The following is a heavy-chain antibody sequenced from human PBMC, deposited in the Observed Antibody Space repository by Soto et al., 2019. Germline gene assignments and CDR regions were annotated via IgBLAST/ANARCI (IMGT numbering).Heavy chain of an antibody. CDR2: INHSGST. J-gene: IGHJ4*02. Sequence: QVQLQQWGAGLLKPSETLSLTCAVYGGSFSGYYWSWIRQPPGKGLEWIGEINHSGSTNYNPSLKIRVTISVDTSKHLFSLKLSSVTAADAAVYYCARGHSGPVSSSLGEDFDYWGQGTLVTVSS. V-gene: IGHV4-34*01. CDR3: ARGHSGPVSSSLGEDFDY. D-gene: IGHD6-6*01. CDR1: GGSFSGYY.